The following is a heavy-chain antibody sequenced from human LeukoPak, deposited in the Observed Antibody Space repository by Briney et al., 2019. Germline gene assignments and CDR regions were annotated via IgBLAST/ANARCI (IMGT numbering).Heavy chain of an antibody. CDR3: ARDNTHYDFWSGKQTWFDP. Sequence: SQTLSLTCTVSGGSISSGSYYWSWSRQPAGKGLEWSGRIYTSGSTNYHPSLKSRVTISVDTSKKQFSLKLSSVTAADTAVYYCARDNTHYDFWSGKQTWFDPWGQGTLVTVSS. CDR2: IYTSGST. D-gene: IGHD3-3*01. J-gene: IGHJ5*02. V-gene: IGHV4-61*02. CDR1: GGSISSGSYY.